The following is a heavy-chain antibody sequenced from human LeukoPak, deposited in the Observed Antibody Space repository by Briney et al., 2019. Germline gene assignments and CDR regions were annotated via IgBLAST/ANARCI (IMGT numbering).Heavy chain of an antibody. J-gene: IGHJ3*02. CDR1: GYTFTGYY. CDR3: ARRRYSSSSDAFDI. CDR2: INPNSGGT. D-gene: IGHD6-6*01. V-gene: IGHV1-2*04. Sequence: ASVKASCKASGYTFTGYYMHWVRQAPGQGLEWMGWINPNSGGTNYAQKFQGWVTMTRDTSISTAYMELSRLRSDDTAVYYCARRRYSSSSDAFDIWGQGTMVTVSS.